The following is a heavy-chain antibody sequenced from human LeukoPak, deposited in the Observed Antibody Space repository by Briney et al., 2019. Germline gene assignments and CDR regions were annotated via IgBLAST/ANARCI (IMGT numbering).Heavy chain of an antibody. Sequence: GGSLRLSCAASGFTVSSNYMSWVRQAPGKGLEWVSVIYSGGSTYYADSVKGRFTISRDNSKNTLYLLMNSLRAEDTAVYYCASPSFYGHIRHFDHWGQGTLVTVSS. CDR1: GFTVSSNY. D-gene: IGHD4-17*01. J-gene: IGHJ4*02. CDR3: ASPSFYGHIRHFDH. CDR2: IYSGGST. V-gene: IGHV3-66*01.